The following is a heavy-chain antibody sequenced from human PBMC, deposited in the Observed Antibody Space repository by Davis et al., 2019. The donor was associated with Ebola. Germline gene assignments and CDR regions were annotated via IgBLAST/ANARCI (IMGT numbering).Heavy chain of an antibody. CDR2: INYSGAT. J-gene: IGHJ6*02. D-gene: IGHD3-3*01. CDR3: ARGGEYYDFWSGYYYYYAMDV. CDR1: GGESSSNYY. V-gene: IGHV4-34*01. Sequence: MPSETLSLTCNLVGGESSSNYYWTWIRQPPGKGLEWIGEINYSGATNYNPSLKNRVTMSVDTSKNQFSLKLTSVTAADTAVYYCARGGEYYDFWSGYYYYYAMDVWGQGTTVTVSS.